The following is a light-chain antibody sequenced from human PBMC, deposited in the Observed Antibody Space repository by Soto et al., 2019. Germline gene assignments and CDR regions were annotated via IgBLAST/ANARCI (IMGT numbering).Light chain of an antibody. V-gene: IGKV3-20*01. CDR1: QSVGSD. CDR3: QQYAGPPTT. J-gene: IGKJ5*01. CDR2: GAS. Sequence: EIVLTQSPGTLSLSPGERATLSCRASQSVGSDLAWYQQKPGQAPRLLIYGASSRATGIPDRFSGSGSGTDFTLTISRLEPEDFAVYFCQQYAGPPTTFGQGTRLEIK.